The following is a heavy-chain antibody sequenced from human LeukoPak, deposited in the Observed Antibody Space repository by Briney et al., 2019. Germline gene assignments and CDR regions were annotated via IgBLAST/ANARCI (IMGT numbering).Heavy chain of an antibody. CDR1: GGSISRSSYY. CDR2: IYYSGST. D-gene: IGHD6-19*01. V-gene: IGHV4-39*07. CDR3: ARMIAVAGRGDFDY. J-gene: IGHJ4*02. Sequence: SETLSLTCTVSGGSISRSSYYWGWIRQPPGKGLEWIGSIYYSGSTYYNPSLKSRVTMSVDTSKNQFSLKLTSVTAADTAVYYCARMIAVAGRGDFDYWGQGTLVTVSS.